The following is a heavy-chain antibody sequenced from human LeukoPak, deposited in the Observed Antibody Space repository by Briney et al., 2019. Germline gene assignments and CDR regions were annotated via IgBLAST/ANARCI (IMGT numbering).Heavy chain of an antibody. Sequence: GESLKISCKGSGYSFTSYWIGWVRQMPGKGLEWMGIIYPGDSDTRYSPSFQGQVTISADKSISTAYLQWSSLKASDTAMYYCARHVYYYGSGSYHNPRFIDYWGQGTLVTVSS. D-gene: IGHD3-10*01. CDR1: GYSFTSYW. CDR3: ARHVYYYGSGSYHNPRFIDY. V-gene: IGHV5-51*01. CDR2: IYPGDSDT. J-gene: IGHJ4*02.